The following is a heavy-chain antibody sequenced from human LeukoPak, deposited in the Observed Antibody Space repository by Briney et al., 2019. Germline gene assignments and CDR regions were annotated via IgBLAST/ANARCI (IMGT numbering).Heavy chain of an antibody. V-gene: IGHV3-30-3*01. J-gene: IGHJ4*01. D-gene: IGHD3-10*01. CDR1: GFTLSTYA. CDR2: ISYGGTDA. CDR3: ARIRGVPIDY. Sequence: GKSLRLSCAASGFTLSTYARHWVRQAPGKGLEWVAVISYGGTDAYYADSVKGRVTISRDTSKNSLYLQMNSLRAEDTAVFYCARIRGVPIDYWGHGTLAT.